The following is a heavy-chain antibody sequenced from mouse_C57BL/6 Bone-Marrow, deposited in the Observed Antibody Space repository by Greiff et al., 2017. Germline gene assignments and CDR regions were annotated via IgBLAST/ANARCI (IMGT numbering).Heavy chain of an antibody. CDR2: IDPSDSYT. J-gene: IGHJ3*01. CDR3: AREGIYYDYDTWFAY. CDR1: GYTFTSYW. V-gene: IGHV1-69*01. Sequence: VQLQQPGAELVMPGASVKLSCKASGYTFTSYWMHWVKQRPGQGLEWIGEIDPSDSYTNYNQKFKGKSTLTVDKSSSTAYMQLSSLTSEDSAVYYCAREGIYYDYDTWFAYWGQGTLVTVSA. D-gene: IGHD2-4*01.